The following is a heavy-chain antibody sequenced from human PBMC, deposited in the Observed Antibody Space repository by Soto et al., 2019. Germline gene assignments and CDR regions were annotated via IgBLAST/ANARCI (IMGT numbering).Heavy chain of an antibody. J-gene: IGHJ5*02. CDR1: GFIFSDSA. D-gene: IGHD3-9*01. Sequence: GESLRLSCSASGFIFSDSAMHWVRQAPGKGPEWVGRIRSKNNNYATTYVESVKGRFSISRDVSKNTTYLHMNRLKTEDTAVYFCTFDGWFDPRGQGT. CDR2: IRSKNNNYAT. CDR3: TFDGWFDP. V-gene: IGHV3-73*01.